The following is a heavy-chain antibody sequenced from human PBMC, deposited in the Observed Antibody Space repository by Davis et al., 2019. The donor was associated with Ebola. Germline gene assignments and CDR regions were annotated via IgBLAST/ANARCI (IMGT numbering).Heavy chain of an antibody. J-gene: IGHJ4*02. Sequence: GESLKISCAASGFTFSSYGMHWVRQAPGKGLEWVAVISYDGSNKYYADSVKGRFTISRDDSKNTAYLQMNSLKTEDTAVYYCTPSIVGSDYWGQGTLVTVSS. CDR2: ISYDGSNK. CDR3: TPSIVGSDY. CDR1: GFTFSSYG. D-gene: IGHD1-26*01. V-gene: IGHV3-30*03.